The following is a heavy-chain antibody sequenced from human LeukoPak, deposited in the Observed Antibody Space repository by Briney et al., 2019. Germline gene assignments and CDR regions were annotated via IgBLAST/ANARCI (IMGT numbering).Heavy chain of an antibody. CDR3: ARGLHFRVYDSSDYYPY. CDR2: ITWNSDTI. J-gene: IGHJ4*02. D-gene: IGHD3-22*01. CDR1: GFTFDDYV. V-gene: IGHV3-9*01. Sequence: GGSLRLSCAASGFTFDDYVMHWVRQAPGKGLEWVSGITWNSDTIAYADSVKGRFTISRDNAKNSLYLQMNSLRAEDTAVYYCARGLHFRVYDSSDYYPYWGQGTLVTVSS.